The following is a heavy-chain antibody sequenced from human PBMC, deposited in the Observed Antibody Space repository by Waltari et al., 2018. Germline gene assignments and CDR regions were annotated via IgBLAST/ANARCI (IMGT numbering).Heavy chain of an antibody. D-gene: IGHD3-10*01. J-gene: IGHJ6*03. CDR3: AGGDGGYYYYKMDV. V-gene: IGHV1-69*02. CDR2: IMPDISET. Sequence: QVQLVQSGAEAKKPGSSVRVSCRASGGTFTNDSVNWVRQAPGKGLEWMGRIMPDISETKYAVKFQGRITITADKSTGTVYMELSSLRSDDTAVYYCAGGDGGYYYYKMDVWGQGTTVTVSS. CDR1: GGTFTNDS.